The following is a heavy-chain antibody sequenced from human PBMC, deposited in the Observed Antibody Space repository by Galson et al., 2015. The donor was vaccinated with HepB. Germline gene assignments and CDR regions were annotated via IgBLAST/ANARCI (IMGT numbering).Heavy chain of an antibody. J-gene: IGHJ3*02. CDR1: GFTVSSNY. CDR3: ARALYSSGWTGALDI. CDR2: LYSTGNT. Sequence: SLRLSCAASGFTVSSNYMTWVRQAPGTGLEWVSFLYSTGNTYYADSVKGRFTISRDNSKNTLYLQMNSLRAEDTAVYYCARALYSSGWTGALDIWGQGTMVTVSS. D-gene: IGHD6-19*01. V-gene: IGHV3-53*01.